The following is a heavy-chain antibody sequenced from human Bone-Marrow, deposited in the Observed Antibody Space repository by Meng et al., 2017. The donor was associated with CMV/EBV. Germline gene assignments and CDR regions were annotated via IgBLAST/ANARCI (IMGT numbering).Heavy chain of an antibody. D-gene: IGHD3-22*01. Sequence: SLKISCAASGFTFGNYAMRWVRQAPGKGLEWVSGISWNSGGVGYADSVKGRFTISRDNAKNSLYLQMNSLRAEDTALYYCAKDGADSYWYFDLWGRGPLVTVYS. V-gene: IGHV3-9*01. CDR2: ISWNSGGV. CDR1: GFTFGNYA. CDR3: AKDGADSYWYFDL. J-gene: IGHJ2*01.